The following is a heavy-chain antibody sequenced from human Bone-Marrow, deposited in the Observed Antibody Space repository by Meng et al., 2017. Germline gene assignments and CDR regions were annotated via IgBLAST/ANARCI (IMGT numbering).Heavy chain of an antibody. V-gene: IGHV3-49*03. CDR1: GFTFGDYA. CDR2: IRSKAYGGTT. Sequence: GESLKISCTASGFTFGDYAMSWFRQAPGKGLEWVGFIRSKAYGGTTEYAASVKGRFTMSRDDSKSIAYLQMNSLKTEDTAVYYCTRKSVRGIDYWGQGTLVTVSS. D-gene: IGHD3-10*01. CDR3: TRKSVRGIDY. J-gene: IGHJ4*02.